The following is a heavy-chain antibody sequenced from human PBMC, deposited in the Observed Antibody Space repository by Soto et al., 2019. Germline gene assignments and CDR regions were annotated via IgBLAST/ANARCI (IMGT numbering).Heavy chain of an antibody. V-gene: IGHV3-30*03. Sequence: QVQLVESGGGVVQPGRSLRLSCAASGFTSTSYGMHWVRQAPGKGLEWVATISYDGSNKYYADSVKGRFTIYRDNSKNTLYLQMNSLRAEDTALYYCARRTSGYRSSWYYGMDVWGQGTTVTVSS. D-gene: IGHD6-13*01. CDR3: ARRTSGYRSSWYYGMDV. CDR2: ISYDGSNK. CDR1: GFTSTSYG. J-gene: IGHJ6*02.